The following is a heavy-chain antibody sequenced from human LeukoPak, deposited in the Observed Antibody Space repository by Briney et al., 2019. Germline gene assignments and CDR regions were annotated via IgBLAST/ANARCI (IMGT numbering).Heavy chain of an antibody. D-gene: IGHD3-3*01. V-gene: IGHV4-39*01. CDR3: ARLTLTGVGGRGWFDA. CDR2: MPYDENVADNEIP. Sequence: SETLSLTCTVSGDSISNSGWSWGWIRQPPGKGLEWIGTMPYDENVADNEIPPYNPSLKSRVSISADTSKNQLSLKVNSVTAADTASYYCARLTLTGVGGRGWFDAWGQGTLVIVSS. J-gene: IGHJ5*02. CDR1: GDSISNSGWS.